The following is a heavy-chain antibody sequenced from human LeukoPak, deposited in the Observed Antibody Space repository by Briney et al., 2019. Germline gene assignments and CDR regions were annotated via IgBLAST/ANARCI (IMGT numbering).Heavy chain of an antibody. V-gene: IGHV1-8*01. D-gene: IGHD3-10*01. CDR2: MNPDSGNT. Sequence: ASVKVSCKASGYSFTSYDINWVRQATGQGLECMVWMNPDSGNTGYAQKFQGRVTMTRDTSISTAYMELSSLRSDDTAVYYCAKSTMGTRRINDLWGRGTLVTVSS. CDR1: GYSFTSYD. J-gene: IGHJ5*02. CDR3: AKSTMGTRRINDL.